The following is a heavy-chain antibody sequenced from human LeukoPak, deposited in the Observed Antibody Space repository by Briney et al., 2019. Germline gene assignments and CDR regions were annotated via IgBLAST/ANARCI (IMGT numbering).Heavy chain of an antibody. CDR3: PRDVHSGAFDY. CDR1: GFTFSSYS. Sequence: GGSLRLSCAASGFTFSSYSMNWVRQAPGKGLEWVANIHEDGSDKYYVDSVKGRFTISRDNAKNSLYLQMNSLRAEDTAVYYCPRDVHSGAFDYWGQGTLVTVSS. D-gene: IGHD6-19*01. CDR2: IHEDGSDK. V-gene: IGHV3-7*01. J-gene: IGHJ4*02.